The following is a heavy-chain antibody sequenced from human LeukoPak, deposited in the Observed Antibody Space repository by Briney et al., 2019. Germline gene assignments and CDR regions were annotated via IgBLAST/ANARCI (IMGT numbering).Heavy chain of an antibody. J-gene: IGHJ4*02. CDR1: GGSISSYY. CDR2: IYYSGST. Sequence: PSETLSLTCTVSGGSISSYYWSWIRQPPGKGLEWIGYIYYSGSTNYNPSLKSRVTISVDKSKNQFSLKLTSVTAADTAVYYCARGVYGSGSQDYWGQGTLVTVSS. D-gene: IGHD3-10*01. V-gene: IGHV4-59*08. CDR3: ARGVYGSGSQDY.